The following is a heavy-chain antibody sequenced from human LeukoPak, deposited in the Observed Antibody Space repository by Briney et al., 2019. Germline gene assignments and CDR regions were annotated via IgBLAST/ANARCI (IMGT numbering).Heavy chain of an antibody. CDR2: ISAYNGNT. J-gene: IGHJ6*03. CDR1: GYTFTSYG. D-gene: IGHD2-2*01. CDR3: ARVPIVVVTAAFYYYMDV. Sequence: ASVKVFCKASGYTFTSYGISWVRQAPGQGLEWMGWISAYNGNTNYAQKLQGRVTMTKDTSTSTAYMELRSLRSDDTAVYYCARVPIVVVTAAFYYYMDVWGKGTTVTVSS. V-gene: IGHV1-18*01.